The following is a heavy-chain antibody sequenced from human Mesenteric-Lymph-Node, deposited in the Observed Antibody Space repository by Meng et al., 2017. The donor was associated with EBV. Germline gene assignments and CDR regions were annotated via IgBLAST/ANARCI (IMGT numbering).Heavy chain of an antibody. Sequence: QVQLQESGPGLVKPSQTLSLPCAVSGGSISTSNWWSWVRQPPGKGLEWIGEIYHIGSTNYNPSLKTRVTMSVDKSKNQFSLNLNSVTAADTAVYYCAKDWSVGAGSGSHYWGQGTLVTVSS. CDR1: GGSISTSNW. CDR2: IYHIGST. CDR3: AKDWSVGAGSGSHY. V-gene: IGHV4-4*02. J-gene: IGHJ4*02. D-gene: IGHD1-26*01.